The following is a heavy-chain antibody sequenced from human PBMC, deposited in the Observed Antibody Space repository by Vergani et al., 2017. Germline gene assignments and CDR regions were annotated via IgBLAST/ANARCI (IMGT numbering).Heavy chain of an antibody. J-gene: IGHJ6*03. CDR2: ISSSGSTI. CDR3: ARDVSEILLGNYYYYMDV. V-gene: IGHV3-11*01. D-gene: IGHD2-8*02. Sequence: VQLVESGGGLVQPGGSLRLSCAASGFTFSDYYMSWIRQAPGKGLEWVSYISSSGSTIYYADSVKGRFTIARDNAKNSLYLQMNSRRAEDTAVYYCARDVSEILLGNYYYYMDVWGKGTTVTVSS. CDR1: GFTFSDYY.